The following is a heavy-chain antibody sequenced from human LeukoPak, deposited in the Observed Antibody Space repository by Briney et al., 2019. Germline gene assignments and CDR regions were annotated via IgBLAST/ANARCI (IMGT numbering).Heavy chain of an antibody. CDR1: GGTFSSYA. Sequence: SVKVSCKASGGTFSSYAISWVRQAPGQGLEWMGGIIPIFGTANYAQKFQGRVTITTDESTSTAYMELSNLRSEDTAVYYCAREGYDSSGVFDYWGQGTLVTVSS. D-gene: IGHD3-22*01. CDR2: IIPIFGTA. CDR3: AREGYDSSGVFDY. V-gene: IGHV1-69*05. J-gene: IGHJ4*02.